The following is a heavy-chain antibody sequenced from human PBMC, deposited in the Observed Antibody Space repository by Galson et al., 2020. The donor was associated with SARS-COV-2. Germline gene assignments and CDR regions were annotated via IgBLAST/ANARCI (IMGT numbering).Heavy chain of an antibody. V-gene: IGHV3-30*04. J-gene: IGHJ4*02. CDR3: GSGSYWQKIDY. CDR1: GFTFSSYA. CDR2: ISYDGSNK. D-gene: IGHD3-10*01. Sequence: GGSLRLSCAASGFTFSSYAMHWVRQAPGKGLERVAVISYDGSNKYYADSVKGRFTISRDNSKNTLYLQMNSLRAEDTAVYYCGSGSYWQKIDYWGQGTLVTGSS.